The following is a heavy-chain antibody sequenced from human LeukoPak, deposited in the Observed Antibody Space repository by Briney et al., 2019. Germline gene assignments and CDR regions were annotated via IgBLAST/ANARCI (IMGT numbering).Heavy chain of an antibody. Sequence: PSETLSLTCSVSVGVTTYDYWNWIRQPAGKAPEWIGRIHTTGSTNYNPSLKSRLTMTLDKSKKQFSLKVTSMTAADTALYYCARGVGNRHFDSWGQGILVTVSS. V-gene: IGHV4-4*07. CDR1: VGVTTYDY. CDR3: ARGVGNRHFDS. J-gene: IGHJ4*02. D-gene: IGHD2/OR15-2a*01. CDR2: IHTTGST.